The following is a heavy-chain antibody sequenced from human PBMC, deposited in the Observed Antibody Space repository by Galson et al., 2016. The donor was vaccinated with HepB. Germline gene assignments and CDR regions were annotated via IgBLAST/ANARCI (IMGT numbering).Heavy chain of an antibody. CDR2: ISYDGSNT. CDR1: GFGFSGYG. Sequence: SLRLSCAASGFGFSGYGMHWVRQAPGKGLEWVAVISYDGSNTYYADSVKGRFTISRDNSKNTLYLEMSSLRVEDTAVYYCAREKGGSTMASHWFDPWGQGTLVAVSS. J-gene: IGHJ5*02. CDR3: AREKGGSTMASHWFDP. V-gene: IGHV3-30*03. D-gene: IGHD4/OR15-4a*01.